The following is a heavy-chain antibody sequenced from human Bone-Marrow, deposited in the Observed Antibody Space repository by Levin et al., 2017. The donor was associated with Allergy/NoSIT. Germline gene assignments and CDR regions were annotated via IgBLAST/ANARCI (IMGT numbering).Heavy chain of an antibody. CDR1: GDSINSVDYY. V-gene: IGHV4-30-4*01. J-gene: IGHJ3*02. Sequence: SCTVSGDSINSVDYYWSWIRQPPGKGLEWIGYIYYSGSTYYNPSLKSRVTISIDTSKNQFFLRLNSVAAADTAVYYCARVRHIVVATAIRLRGPHDAFDIWGQGTMVTVSS. CDR2: IYYSGST. CDR3: ARVRHIVVATAIRLRGPHDAFDI. D-gene: IGHD2-21*02.